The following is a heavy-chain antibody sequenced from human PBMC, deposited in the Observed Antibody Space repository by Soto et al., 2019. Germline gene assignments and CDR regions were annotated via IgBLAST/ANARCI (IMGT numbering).Heavy chain of an antibody. CDR2: ISAYNGNT. CDR1: GYTFTSYG. V-gene: IGHV1-18*01. Sequence: ASVKVSCKASGYTFTSYGISWVRQAPGQGLEWMGWISAYNGNTNYAQKLQGRVTMTTDTSTSTAYMELRSLRSDDTAVYYCASTGYCSGGSCYSSAFDIWGQGTMVTVSS. CDR3: ASTGYCSGGSCYSSAFDI. J-gene: IGHJ3*02. D-gene: IGHD2-15*01.